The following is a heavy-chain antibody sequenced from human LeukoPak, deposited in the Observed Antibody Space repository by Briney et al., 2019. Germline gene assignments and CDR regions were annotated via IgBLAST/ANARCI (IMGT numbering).Heavy chain of an antibody. CDR1: GFTFSSYG. J-gene: IGHJ4*02. CDR3: AKDHPGYCSSTSCAFGY. Sequence: PGGSLRLSCAASGFTFSSYGMHWVRQAPGKGLEWVAFIRYDGSNKYYADSVKGRFTISRDNSKNTLYLQMNSLRAEDTAVYYCAKDHPGYCSSTSCAFGYWGQGTLVTVSS. D-gene: IGHD2-2*01. V-gene: IGHV3-30*02. CDR2: IRYDGSNK.